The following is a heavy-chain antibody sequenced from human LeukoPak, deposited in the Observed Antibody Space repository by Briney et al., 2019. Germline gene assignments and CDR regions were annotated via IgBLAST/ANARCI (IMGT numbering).Heavy chain of an antibody. D-gene: IGHD5-24*01. Sequence: GGSLRLSCAASGFMFSSNWMSWVRLAPGKGLEWVANIKEDGTETYYVDTVKGRFTISRDNAKNSLYLQMNSLRVEDTAVYYCAKEGRSLQTYWGQGTLVTVSS. CDR3: AKEGRSLQTY. V-gene: IGHV3-7*03. CDR2: IKEDGTET. CDR1: GFMFSSNW. J-gene: IGHJ4*02.